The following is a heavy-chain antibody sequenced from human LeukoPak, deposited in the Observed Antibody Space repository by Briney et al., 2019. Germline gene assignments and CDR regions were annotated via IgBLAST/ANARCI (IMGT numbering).Heavy chain of an antibody. CDR2: ISAYNGNT. Sequence: VASGKVSFKASGYTFTSYGISWVRQAPGQGLEWMGWISAYNGNTNYAQKLQGRVTMTTDTSTSTAYMELRSLRSDDTAVYYCARDPHYDILTGYNYFDYWGQGTLVTVSS. CDR3: ARDPHYDILTGYNYFDY. D-gene: IGHD3-9*01. V-gene: IGHV1-18*01. CDR1: GYTFTSYG. J-gene: IGHJ4*02.